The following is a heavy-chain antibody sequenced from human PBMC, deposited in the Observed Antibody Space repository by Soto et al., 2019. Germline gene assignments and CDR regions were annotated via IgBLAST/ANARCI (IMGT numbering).Heavy chain of an antibody. Sequence: QVQLVVSGGGLVKPGGSLRISCAASGFTFSDYYISWIRQAPGKGLEWVSYISSSGSIIYYADSVKGRFTISRDNAKNTLYLQMNSLRAEDTAVYYCALAGDDINYYAVTPLSAGHFWGQGTLVTVSS. V-gene: IGHV3-11*01. CDR3: ALAGDDINYYAVTPLSAGHF. CDR1: GFTFSDYY. CDR2: ISSSGSII. J-gene: IGHJ4*02. D-gene: IGHD3-3*01.